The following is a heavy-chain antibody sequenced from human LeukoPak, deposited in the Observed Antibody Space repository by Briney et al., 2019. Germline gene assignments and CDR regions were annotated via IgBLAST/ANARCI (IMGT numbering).Heavy chain of an antibody. Sequence: GGSLRLSCAASGFTFSSYEMNWVRQAPGKGLEWVSNISSSGSTIYYEDSVKGRFTISRDNAKNSLYLQMNSLRAEDTAVYYCARADYGSGSYYDYWGQGTLVTVSS. CDR2: ISSSGSTI. J-gene: IGHJ4*02. D-gene: IGHD3-10*01. CDR1: GFTFSSYE. CDR3: ARADYGSGSYYDY. V-gene: IGHV3-48*03.